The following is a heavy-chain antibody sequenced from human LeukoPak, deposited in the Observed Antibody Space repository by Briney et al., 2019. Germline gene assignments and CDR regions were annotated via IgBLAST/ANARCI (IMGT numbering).Heavy chain of an antibody. Sequence: LRLSCAASGFTFSSYWMSWVRQPPGKGLEWIGEINHSGSTNYNPSLKSRVTISVDTSKNQFSLKLSSVTAADTAVYYCARVRARRITIFGVAPLGMDVWGQGTTVTVSS. CDR3: ARVRARRITIFGVAPLGMDV. V-gene: IGHV4-34*01. CDR1: GFTFSSYW. CDR2: INHSGST. J-gene: IGHJ6*02. D-gene: IGHD3-3*01.